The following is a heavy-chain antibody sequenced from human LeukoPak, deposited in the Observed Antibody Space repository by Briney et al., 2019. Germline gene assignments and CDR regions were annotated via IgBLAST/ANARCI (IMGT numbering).Heavy chain of an antibody. CDR3: ARDWVYKIDY. CDR2: ISHDGFI. CDR1: GFTFSSYV. J-gene: IGHJ4*02. D-gene: IGHD5-24*01. V-gene: IGHV3-74*01. Sequence: GGSLRLSCETAGFTFSSYVMHWVRRTPGKGLVWVSRISHDGFISYADSVKGRFTISRDIAKNTLILQMNSLRAEDTAVYYCARDWVYKIDYWGRGTLVTVSS.